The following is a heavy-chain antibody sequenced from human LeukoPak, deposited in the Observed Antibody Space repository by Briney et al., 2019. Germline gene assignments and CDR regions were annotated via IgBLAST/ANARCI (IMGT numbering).Heavy chain of an antibody. CDR3: ARGPLIPATAIDNWFDP. V-gene: IGHV4-61*01. J-gene: IGHJ5*02. CDR2: IYYSGST. CDR1: GGSVSSGSYY. Sequence: SETLSLTCTVSGGSVSSGSYYWSWIRQPPGKGLEWIGYIYYSGSTNYNPSLKSRVTISLDTSKNQFSLKLSSATAADTAVYYCARGPLIPATAIDNWFDPWGQGTLVTVSS. D-gene: IGHD2-2*02.